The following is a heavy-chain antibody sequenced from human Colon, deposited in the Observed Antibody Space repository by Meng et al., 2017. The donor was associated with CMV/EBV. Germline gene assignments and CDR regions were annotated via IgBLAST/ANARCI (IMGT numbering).Heavy chain of an antibody. J-gene: IGHJ1*01. CDR2: IYYTGSA. Sequence: SETLSLTCTVSGDSINNYYWSWIRQPPGKGLEWIAYIYYTGSANYNPSLKSRVTISVDTSKNQFSLHLNSVTPEDTAVYYCARDLSGTYFHWGQGTLVTVSS. V-gene: IGHV4-59*12. D-gene: IGHD1-26*01. CDR3: ARDLSGTYFH. CDR1: GDSINNYY.